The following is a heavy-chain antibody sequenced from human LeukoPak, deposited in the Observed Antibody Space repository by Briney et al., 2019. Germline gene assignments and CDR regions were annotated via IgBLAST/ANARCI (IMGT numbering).Heavy chain of an antibody. V-gene: IGHV4-4*02. CDR1: GGSISSSDW. CDR3: ARNTAGDPNYFDC. Sequence: SETLSLTCAVSGGSISSSDWWSWVRQPPGKGLEWIGEIYHSGSTNYNPSLKSRVTMSVDKSKNQFSLKLSSVTAADTAVYYCARNTAGDPNYFDCWGQGTLVTVSS. CDR2: IYHSGST. J-gene: IGHJ4*02. D-gene: IGHD5-18*01.